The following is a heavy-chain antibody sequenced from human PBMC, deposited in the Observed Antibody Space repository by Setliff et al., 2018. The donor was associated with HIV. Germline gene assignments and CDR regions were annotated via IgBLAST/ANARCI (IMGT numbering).Heavy chain of an antibody. CDR3: ARGLTAPAAAGS. CDR2: ISSSGGT. D-gene: IGHD6-13*01. V-gene: IGHV4-30-4*08. Sequence: PSETLSLTCTVSGGSISSGEYYWSWIRQPPGKGLEWLGYISSSGGTDYNPSLNSRIIISIDMSKNHFSLNLKSVTAADTAIYYCARGLTAPAAAGSWGQGMLVTVSS. J-gene: IGHJ5*02. CDR1: GGSISSGEYY.